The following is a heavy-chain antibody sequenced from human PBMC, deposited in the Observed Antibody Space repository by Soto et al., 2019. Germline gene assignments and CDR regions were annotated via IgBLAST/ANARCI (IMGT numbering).Heavy chain of an antibody. D-gene: IGHD6-19*01. CDR3: ARVSVAGTRFDY. CDR1: GGSISSSNW. V-gene: IGHV4-4*02. CDR2: IYHSGST. J-gene: IGHJ4*02. Sequence: QVQLQESGPGLVKPSGTLSLTCAVSGGSISSSNWWSWVRQPPGKGLEWIGEIYHSGSTTYNRSLKSRVTISVDKSNNQFSLKLSSVTAADTAVYYCARVSVAGTRFDYWGQGTLVTVSS.